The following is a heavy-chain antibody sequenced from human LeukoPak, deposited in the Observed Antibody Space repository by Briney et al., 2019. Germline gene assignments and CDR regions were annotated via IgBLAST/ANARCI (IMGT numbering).Heavy chain of an antibody. D-gene: IGHD3-10*01. CDR2: IYYSGST. CDR1: GGSISSYY. Sequence: PSETLSLTCTVSGGSISSYYWSWIRQPPGKGLEWIGYIYYSGSTNYNPSLKSRVTISVDTSKNQFSLKLSSVTAADTAAYYCARERKGFGELFDYWGQGTLVTVSS. CDR3: ARERKGFGELFDY. V-gene: IGHV4-59*12. J-gene: IGHJ4*02.